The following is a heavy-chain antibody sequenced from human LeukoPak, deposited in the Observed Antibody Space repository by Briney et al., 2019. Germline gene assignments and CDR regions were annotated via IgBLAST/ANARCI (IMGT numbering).Heavy chain of an antibody. CDR3: ASSPGYSGYGSYFDY. J-gene: IGHJ4*02. CDR1: GGTFSSYA. Sequence: SVKVSCKASGGTFSSYAISWVRQAPGQGLEWMGGIIPIFGTANYAQKFQGRVTITTDESTSTAYMELSSLRSEDTAVYYCASSPGYSGYGSYFDYWGQGTLVTVSS. V-gene: IGHV1-69*05. D-gene: IGHD5-12*01. CDR2: IIPIFGTA.